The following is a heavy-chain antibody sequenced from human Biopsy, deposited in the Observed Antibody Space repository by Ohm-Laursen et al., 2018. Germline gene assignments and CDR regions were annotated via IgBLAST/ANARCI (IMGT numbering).Heavy chain of an antibody. J-gene: IGHJ4*02. CDR3: ARAYFYGMGTSNYFLDS. CDR1: GGSVRSPDHR. V-gene: IGHV4-30-4*02. Sequence: SDTLSLTCTVSGGSVRSPDHRWNWVRRAPGKGLEWIGNIYYSWTTLYNPSLSGRVTMDLDRSTNQFSLKLKSVTSADTAVYFCARAYFYGMGTSNYFLDSWGQEALVTVSS. CDR2: IYYSWTT. D-gene: IGHD3-10*01.